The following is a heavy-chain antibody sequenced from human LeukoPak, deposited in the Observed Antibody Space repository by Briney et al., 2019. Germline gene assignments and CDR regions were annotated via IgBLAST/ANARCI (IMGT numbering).Heavy chain of an antibody. CDR1: GGSISSYY. J-gene: IGHJ4*02. CDR2: IYTSGST. V-gene: IGHV4-4*07. Sequence: SETLSLTCTVSGGSISSYYWSWIRQPAGKGLEWIGRIYTSGSTNYNPSLKSRVTMSVDTSKNQFSLKLSSVTAADTAVYYCARDGSGFYDSSGYTLDYWGQGTLVTVSS. CDR3: ARDGSGFYDSSGYTLDY. D-gene: IGHD3-22*01.